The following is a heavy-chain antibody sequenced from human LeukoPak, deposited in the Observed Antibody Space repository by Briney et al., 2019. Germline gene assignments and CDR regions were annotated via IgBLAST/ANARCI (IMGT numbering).Heavy chain of an antibody. CDR3: AKGGGSSCYSTIDC. CDR2: ISDSGAST. J-gene: IGHJ4*02. V-gene: IGHV3-23*01. D-gene: IGHD2-15*01. CDR1: GFTFSSYA. Sequence: GGSLRLSCAASGFTFSSYAMSWIRQAPGKGLEWVSVISDSGASTYYADSVKGRFTISRDNSKNTLSLQMNSLRAEDTAVYYCAKGGGSSCYSTIDCWGQGTLVTVSS.